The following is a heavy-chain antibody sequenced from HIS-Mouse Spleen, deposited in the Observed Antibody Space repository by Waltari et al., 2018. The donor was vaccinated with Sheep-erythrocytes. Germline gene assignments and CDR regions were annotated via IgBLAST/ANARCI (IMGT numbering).Heavy chain of an antibody. CDR3: ARVAAVTTYYFDY. CDR1: GFTFSSYS. D-gene: IGHD4-17*01. CDR2: ISSSSSYI. V-gene: IGHV3-21*01. J-gene: IGHJ4*02. Sequence: EVQLVESGGGLVKPGGSLRLSCAASGFTFSSYSMHCVRQAPGKGLEWVSSISSSSSYIYYADSVKGRFTISRDNAKNSLYLQMNSLRAEDTAVYYCARVAAVTTYYFDYWGQGTLVTVSS.